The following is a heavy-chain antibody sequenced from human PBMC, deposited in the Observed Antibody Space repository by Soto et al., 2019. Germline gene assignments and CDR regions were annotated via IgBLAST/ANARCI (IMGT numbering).Heavy chain of an antibody. CDR3: ARGDDYGDYGNDAFDI. D-gene: IGHD4-17*01. Sequence: QVQLVQSGAEVKKPGASVKVSCKASGYTFTSYGISWVRQAPGQGLEWMGWISAYNGNTNYAQKLQGRVTMTTDTATSTAYMELRSLKADDTAVYYCARGDDYGDYGNDAFDIWGQGTMVTVSS. J-gene: IGHJ3*02. CDR1: GYTFTSYG. CDR2: ISAYNGNT. V-gene: IGHV1-18*01.